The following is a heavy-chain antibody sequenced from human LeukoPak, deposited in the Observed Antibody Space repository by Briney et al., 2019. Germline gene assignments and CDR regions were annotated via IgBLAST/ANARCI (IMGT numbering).Heavy chain of an antibody. D-gene: IGHD3/OR15-3a*01. V-gene: IGHV3-48*01. CDR2: ITSTSDTI. CDR1: GFTFSDYS. CDR3: ARVAFGLYVMDV. J-gene: IGHJ6*02. Sequence: GGSLRLSCEASGFTFSDYSMNWVRQAPGEGLEWLSYITSTSDTIYYADSVKGRFTSSRDNAKTSLYLQMSSLRAEDTAVYYCARVAFGLYVMDVWGQGTTVTVSS.